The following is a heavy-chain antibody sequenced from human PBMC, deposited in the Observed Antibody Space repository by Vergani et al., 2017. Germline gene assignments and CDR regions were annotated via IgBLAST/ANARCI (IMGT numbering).Heavy chain of an antibody. V-gene: IGHV4-59*01. D-gene: IGHD2-8*01. J-gene: IGHJ4*02. Sequence: QVQLQESGPGLVKPSETLSLTCTVSGGSISSYYWSWIRQPPGKGLEWIGYIYYSGSTNYNPSLKSRVTISVDTSKNQFSLKLSSVTGADTAVYYCARATPMVYAIWGGGYFDYWGQGTLVTVSS. CDR1: GGSISSYY. CDR2: IYYSGST. CDR3: ARATPMVYAIWGGGYFDY.